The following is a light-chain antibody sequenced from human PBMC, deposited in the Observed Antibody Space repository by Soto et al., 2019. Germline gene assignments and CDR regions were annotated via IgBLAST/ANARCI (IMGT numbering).Light chain of an antibody. CDR1: SSDVGSYSL. CDR3: CSYAGSSAHVV. Sequence: QSALTQPASVSGSPGQSITISCTGTSSDVGSYSLVSWYQQHPGKAPKLMIYEDSKRPSGISNRFSGSKSGNTASLTISGLQAEDEADYYCCSYAGSSAHVVFGGGTKLTV. V-gene: IGLV2-23*01. J-gene: IGLJ2*01. CDR2: EDS.